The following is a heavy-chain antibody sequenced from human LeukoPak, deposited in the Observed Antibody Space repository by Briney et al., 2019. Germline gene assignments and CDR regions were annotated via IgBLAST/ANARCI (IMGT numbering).Heavy chain of an antibody. D-gene: IGHD6-19*01. J-gene: IGHJ4*02. CDR3: ARGDTIAVPRLNS. CDR1: GYTFTDYY. Sequence: ASVKVSCKASGYTFTDYYMHWVRQAPGQGLEWMGWINPHSGGTDHAQKFQGRVTMTRDTSISTAYMELSSLRSEDTAVYYCARGDTIAVPRLNSWGQGTLVTVSS. CDR2: INPHSGGT. V-gene: IGHV1-2*02.